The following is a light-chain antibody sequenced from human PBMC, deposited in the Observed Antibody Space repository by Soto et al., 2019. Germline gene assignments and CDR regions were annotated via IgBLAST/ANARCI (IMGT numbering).Light chain of an antibody. CDR2: WAS. CDR3: QQHYSTPYN. CDR1: QSVLYNSNNKNH. Sequence: DIVMTQSPDSLAVSLGERATINRKSSQSVLYNSNNKNHLAWYQQKAGQPPKLLIYWASTRESGVPDRFSGSGSGTDFTLTISSLQAEDVAVYYCQQHYSTPYNFGQGTKLEIK. J-gene: IGKJ2*01. V-gene: IGKV4-1*01.